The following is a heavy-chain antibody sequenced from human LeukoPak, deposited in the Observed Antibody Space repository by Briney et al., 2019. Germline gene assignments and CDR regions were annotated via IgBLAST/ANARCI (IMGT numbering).Heavy chain of an antibody. D-gene: IGHD3-3*01. CDR1: GFIFTNYF. J-gene: IGHJ4*02. CDR3: ATDRGWRTSGYYLYYFEY. Sequence: GGSLRPSCAASGFIFTNYFMSWVRQAPGKGLEWVASIKHDGSEKYYVDSVRGRFTISRDNTKNSLYLQMSSLRAEDTAVYYCATDRGWRTSGYYLYYFEYWGQGTLVTFSS. V-gene: IGHV3-7*01. CDR2: IKHDGSEK.